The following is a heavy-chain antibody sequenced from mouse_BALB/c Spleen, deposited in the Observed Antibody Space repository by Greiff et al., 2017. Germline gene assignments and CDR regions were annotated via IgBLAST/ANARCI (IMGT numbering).Heavy chain of an antibody. CDR2: IWSGGST. CDR3: SRRGYDNYAGDYFDY. Sequence: QVQLQQSGPGLVQPSQSLSITCTVSGFSLTSYGVHWVRQSPGKGLEWLGVIWSGGSTDYNAAFISRLSISKDNSKSQVFFKMNSLQANDTAIYYCSRRGYDNYAGDYFDYWGQGTTLTVSS. V-gene: IGHV2-2*02. CDR1: GFSLTSYG. J-gene: IGHJ2*01. D-gene: IGHD2-10*02.